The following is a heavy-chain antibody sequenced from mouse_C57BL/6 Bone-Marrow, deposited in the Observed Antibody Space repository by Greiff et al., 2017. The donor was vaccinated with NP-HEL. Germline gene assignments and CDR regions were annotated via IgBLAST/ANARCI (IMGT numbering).Heavy chain of an antibody. CDR1: GYTFTSYW. D-gene: IGHD2-1*01. CDR2: IYPGSGST. J-gene: IGHJ3*01. Sequence: QVHVKQPGAELVKPGASVKMSCKASGYTFTSYWITWVKQRPGQGLEWIGDIYPGSGSTNYNEKFKSKATLTVDTSSSTAYMQLSSLTSEDSAVYYCAMIYYGNYGFAYWGQGTLVTVSA. V-gene: IGHV1-55*01. CDR3: AMIYYGNYGFAY.